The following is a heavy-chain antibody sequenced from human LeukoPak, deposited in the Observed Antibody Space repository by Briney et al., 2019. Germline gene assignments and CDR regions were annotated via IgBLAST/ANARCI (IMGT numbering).Heavy chain of an antibody. Sequence: GASVKVSCKASGYTFTSYYMHWVQQAPGQGLEWMGIINPSGGSTSYAQKFQGRVTMTRDMSTSTAYMELRSLRSDDTAVYYCARANWNKRIRLLDYWGQGTLVTVSS. J-gene: IGHJ4*02. V-gene: IGHV1-46*01. CDR3: ARANWNKRIRLLDY. CDR1: GYTFTSYY. D-gene: IGHD1/OR15-1a*01. CDR2: INPSGGST.